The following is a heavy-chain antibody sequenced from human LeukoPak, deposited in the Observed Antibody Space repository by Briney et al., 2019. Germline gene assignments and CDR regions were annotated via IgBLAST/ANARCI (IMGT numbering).Heavy chain of an antibody. Sequence: GGSLRLSCAASGFTFSSYAMSWVRQAPGKGLEWVSAISGSGGSTYYADSVKGRFTISRDNSKNTLYLQMSSLRAEDTAVYYCARLYSSSSAPDYWGQGTLVTVSS. D-gene: IGHD6-6*01. CDR3: ARLYSSSSAPDY. V-gene: IGHV3-23*01. J-gene: IGHJ4*02. CDR1: GFTFSSYA. CDR2: ISGSGGST.